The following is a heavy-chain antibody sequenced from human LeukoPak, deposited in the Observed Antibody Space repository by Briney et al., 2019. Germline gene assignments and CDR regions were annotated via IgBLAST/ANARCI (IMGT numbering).Heavy chain of an antibody. V-gene: IGHV1-46*01. J-gene: IGHJ4*02. CDR2: INPSGGST. Sequence: ASVTVSCKASGYTFTSYYMHWVRQAPGQGLEWMGIINPSGGSTSYAQKFQGRVTMTRDMSTSTVYMELSSLRSEDTAVYYCARGGQWYSSSWYYVDYWGQGTLVTVSP. D-gene: IGHD6-13*01. CDR3: ARGGQWYSSSWYYVDY. CDR1: GYTFTSYY.